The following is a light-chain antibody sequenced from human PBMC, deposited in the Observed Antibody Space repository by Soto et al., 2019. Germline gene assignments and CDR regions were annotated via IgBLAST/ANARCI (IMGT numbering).Light chain of an antibody. V-gene: IGKV1-27*01. Sequence: DIQMTQSPSSLSASVGDRVTITCRASQGISNYLAWYQQKPGKVPKLLIYAASTLQSGVPSRFSGSGSGTDFTLTISSLQPEDVATYYCQKYNSGPPLTFCGGTKVEIK. CDR3: QKYNSGPPLT. CDR1: QGISNY. J-gene: IGKJ4*01. CDR2: AAS.